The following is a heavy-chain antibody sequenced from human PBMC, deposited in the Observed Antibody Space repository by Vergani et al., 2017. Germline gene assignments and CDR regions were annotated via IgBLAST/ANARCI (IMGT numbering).Heavy chain of an antibody. CDR2: IIPIFGTT. V-gene: IGHV1-69*13. CDR3: ALAESSTSCINSVCITPETGSWFDP. D-gene: IGHD2-2*01. J-gene: IGHJ5*02. CDR1: GGTFSSDI. Sequence: QVQLVQSGAEVRKPESSVKVSCKASGGTFSSDIINWVRQAPGQGLEWMGRIIPIFGTTNYAQKFQGRVTISADESTSTAYMELSSLRSEDTAMYYCALAESSTSCINSVCITPETGSWFDPWGQGTLVSVSS.